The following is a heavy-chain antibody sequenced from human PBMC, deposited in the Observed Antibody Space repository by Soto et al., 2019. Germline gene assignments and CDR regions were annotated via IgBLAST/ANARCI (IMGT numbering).Heavy chain of an antibody. J-gene: IGHJ4*02. CDR3: ARVATWPGSPRFDY. V-gene: IGHV4-59*01. CDR2: IYYSGST. CDR1: GGSISSYY. Sequence: PSETLCLTCIVSGGSISSYYWSWIRQPPGKGLEWIGYIYYSGSTNYNPSLKSRVTISVDTSKNQFSLKLSSVTAADTAVYYRARVATWPGSPRFDYWGQGTPVTVSS. D-gene: IGHD3-10*01.